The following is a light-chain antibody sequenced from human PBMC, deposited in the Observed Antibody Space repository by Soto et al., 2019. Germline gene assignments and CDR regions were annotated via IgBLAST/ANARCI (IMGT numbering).Light chain of an antibody. Sequence: DIQMTQSPSSLSASVGDRVTVTCRTSHIVDTSLNWYQQKPGKAPKLLIYAASSVQSGVPARLSGSGSATFFTLTIHNLQPDPFATYFCQQTHSIPPTFGPGTKVDIK. V-gene: IGKV1-39*01. J-gene: IGKJ2*01. CDR2: AAS. CDR1: HIVDTS. CDR3: QQTHSIPPT.